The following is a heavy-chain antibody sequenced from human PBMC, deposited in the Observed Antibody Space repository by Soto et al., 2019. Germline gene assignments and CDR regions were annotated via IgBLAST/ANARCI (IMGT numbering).Heavy chain of an antibody. D-gene: IGHD6-19*01. CDR2: IYPGDSDT. CDR3: AKSMIAVAVPNWFDP. V-gene: IGHV5-51*01. J-gene: IGHJ5*02. Sequence: GESLKISCKGSGYIFTNYWIGWVRQMPGKGLEWMGIIYPGDSDTKYSPSFQGQVTISADRSINTLYLQMNSLRAEDTAVYYCAKSMIAVAVPNWFDPWGQGTLVTVSS. CDR1: GYIFTNYW.